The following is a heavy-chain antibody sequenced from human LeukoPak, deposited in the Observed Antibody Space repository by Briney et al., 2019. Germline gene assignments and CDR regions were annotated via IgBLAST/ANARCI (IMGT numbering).Heavy chain of an antibody. CDR3: AKEAHPARVGASIWYIDY. CDR1: GFTVSSDY. CDR2: MYSGGST. D-gene: IGHD1-26*01. J-gene: IGHJ4*02. V-gene: IGHV3-53*05. Sequence: GGSLSLSCAASGFTVSSDYKCWVRQPPGKGLEWVSVMYSGGSTYYADSVKGRFTISRDNSKNTLYLQMNSLRDEDTAVYYCAKEAHPARVGASIWYIDYWGQGIMATVSA.